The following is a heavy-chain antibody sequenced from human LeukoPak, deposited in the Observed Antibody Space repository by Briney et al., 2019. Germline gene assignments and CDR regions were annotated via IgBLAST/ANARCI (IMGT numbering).Heavy chain of an antibody. Sequence: GESLKISCKGSAYNFASYWIGWVRQKPGKGLEWMGIIYPGDSQTRYSPSFQGQVTISADTSLNTAYLHWNSLKASDTAMYYCARQWYDYGDSYFDYWGQGTLVTVSS. CDR3: ARQWYDYGDSYFDY. V-gene: IGHV5-51*01. D-gene: IGHD4-17*01. CDR2: IYPGDSQT. J-gene: IGHJ4*02. CDR1: AYNFASYW.